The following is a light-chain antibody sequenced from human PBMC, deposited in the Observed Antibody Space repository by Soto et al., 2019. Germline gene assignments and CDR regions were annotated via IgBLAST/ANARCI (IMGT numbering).Light chain of an antibody. V-gene: IGKV3-20*01. CDR2: GAS. CDR3: QQYDRSPMT. Sequence: VMTQSPATLSVSPRERATLSCRASQSVSSSNLAWYQQKPGQSPRLLIYGASSRATGIPDRFSGSGSGTDFTLTISRLEPEDFALYYCQQYDRSPMTFGQGTRLEIK. J-gene: IGKJ5*01. CDR1: QSVSSSN.